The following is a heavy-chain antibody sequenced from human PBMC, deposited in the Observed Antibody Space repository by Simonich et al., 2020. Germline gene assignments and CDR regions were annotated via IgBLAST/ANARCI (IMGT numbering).Heavy chain of an antibody. CDR3: AHRRGFFDY. CDR1: GFSLGTSGVG. V-gene: IGHV2-5*01. J-gene: IGHJ4*02. CDR2: IYWNDDK. Sequence: QITLKESGPTLVKPTQTLTLTFPFSGFSLGTSGVGVGWIRQPPGKALEWLALIYWNDDKRYSPSLKSRLTITKDTSKNQVVLTMTNMDPVDTATYYCAHRRGFFDYWGQGTLVTVSS.